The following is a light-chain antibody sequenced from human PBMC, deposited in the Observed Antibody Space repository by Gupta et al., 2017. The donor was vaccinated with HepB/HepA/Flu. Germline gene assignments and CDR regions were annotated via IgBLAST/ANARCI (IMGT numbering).Light chain of an antibody. CDR3: QQNYRSCI. V-gene: IGKV1-5*03. CDR1: QNIGNS. Sequence: DLQMTQSPSTLSASVGDRVTVAWRASQNIGNSLAWYQQKPGKAPKVLIYKASKGESGGTSRFSGSGNGKDFNLTSSGRQHDDFANYYGQQNYRSCIFGQGTKVDIK. J-gene: IGKJ2*02. CDR2: KAS.